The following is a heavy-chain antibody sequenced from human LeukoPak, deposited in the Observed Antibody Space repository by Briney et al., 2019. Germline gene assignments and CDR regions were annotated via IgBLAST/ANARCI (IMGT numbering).Heavy chain of an antibody. Sequence: SGGSLRLSCAASGFAVSSNHMNWVRQAPGKGLEWVSVIFNGGSTYYADSVKGRFTISRDNSKNTLYLQTNSLRAEDTAVYYCATSIVGLTYDEHFQHWGQGTLVTVSS. V-gene: IGHV3-53*01. D-gene: IGHD1-26*01. CDR1: GFAVSSNH. J-gene: IGHJ1*01. CDR2: IFNGGST. CDR3: ATSIVGLTYDEHFQH.